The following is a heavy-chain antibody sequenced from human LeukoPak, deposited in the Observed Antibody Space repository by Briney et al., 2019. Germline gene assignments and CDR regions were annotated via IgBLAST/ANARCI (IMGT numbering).Heavy chain of an antibody. CDR1: GFTFTSYS. D-gene: IGHD6-19*01. Sequence: PGGSLRLSCAASGFTFTSYSMNWVRQAPGKGLEWVSSISSSSNYIYYADSVKGRFTISRDKAKNSLYLQMNSLRAEDTAVYYCAREPGDSSGWSEWGQGTLVTVSS. V-gene: IGHV3-21*01. CDR2: ISSSSNYI. J-gene: IGHJ4*02. CDR3: AREPGDSSGWSE.